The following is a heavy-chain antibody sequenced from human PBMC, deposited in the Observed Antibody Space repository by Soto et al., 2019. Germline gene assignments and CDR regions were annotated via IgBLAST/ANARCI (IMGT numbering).Heavy chain of an antibody. D-gene: IGHD6-13*01. V-gene: IGHV1-46*01. Sequence: GASVKVSCKASGYTFTSYYMHWVRQAPGQGLEWMGIINPSGGSTSYAQKFQGRVTMTRDTSTSTVYMELSSLRSEDTAVYYCAIAAAAGNYAFDIWGQGTMVTVSS. CDR2: INPSGGST. J-gene: IGHJ3*02. CDR1: GYTFTSYY. CDR3: AIAAAAGNYAFDI.